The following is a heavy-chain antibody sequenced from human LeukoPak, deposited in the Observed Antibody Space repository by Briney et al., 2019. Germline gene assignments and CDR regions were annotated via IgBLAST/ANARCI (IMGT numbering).Heavy chain of an antibody. V-gene: IGHV3-7*03. Sequence: GRSLRLSCAASGFTFSNYWMSWVRQAPGKGPEWVGDIKTDGSDKYYVGSVKGRFTISRDNAKNSLYLQMNSLRAEDTAVYYCARDSLIQYGSGSYWGFDYWGQGILATVSS. CDR3: ARDSLIQYGSGSYWGFDY. CDR1: GFTFSNYW. CDR2: IKTDGSDK. J-gene: IGHJ4*02. D-gene: IGHD3-10*01.